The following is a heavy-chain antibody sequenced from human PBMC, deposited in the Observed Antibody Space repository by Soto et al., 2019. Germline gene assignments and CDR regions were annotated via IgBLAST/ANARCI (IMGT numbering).Heavy chain of an antibody. CDR2: ISAYNGNT. CDR3: ARDLIWSGYYTGPLNEY. CDR1: GYTFTSYG. J-gene: IGHJ4*02. D-gene: IGHD3-3*01. V-gene: IGHV1-18*01. Sequence: ASVKVSCKASGYTFTSYGISWVRQAPGQGLEWMGWISAYNGNTNYAQKLQGRVTMTTDTSTSTAYMELRGLRSDDTAVYYCARDLIWSGYYTGPLNEYWGQGTLVTVSS.